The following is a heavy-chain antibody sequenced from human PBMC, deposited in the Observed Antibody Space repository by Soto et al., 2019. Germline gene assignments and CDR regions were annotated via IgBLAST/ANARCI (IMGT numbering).Heavy chain of an antibody. J-gene: IGHJ4*02. V-gene: IGHV3-23*01. CDR1: EFTFSSYS. CDR2: ISGSGGST. CDR3: AKSLWFGELNPFDY. D-gene: IGHD3-10*01. Sequence: GSLIVSWASSEFTFSSYSMSWVLQAPGKGLEWVSAISGSGGSTYYADSVKGRFTISRDNSKNTLYLQMNSLRAEDTAVYYCAKSLWFGELNPFDYWGQGTLVTVSS.